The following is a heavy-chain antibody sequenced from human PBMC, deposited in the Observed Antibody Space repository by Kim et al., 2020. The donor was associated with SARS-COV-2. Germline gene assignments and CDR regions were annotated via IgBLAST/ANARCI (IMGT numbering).Heavy chain of an antibody. D-gene: IGHD4-17*01. Sequence: ASVKVSCKASGYTFTGYYMHWVRQAPGQGLEWMGRINPNSGGTNYAQKFQGRVTMTRDTSISTAYMELSRLRSDDTAVYYCVSGYGDYSEPYYYYGMDVWGQGTTVTVSS. J-gene: IGHJ6*02. CDR2: INPNSGGT. CDR3: VSGYGDYSEPYYYYGMDV. CDR1: GYTFTGYY. V-gene: IGHV1-2*06.